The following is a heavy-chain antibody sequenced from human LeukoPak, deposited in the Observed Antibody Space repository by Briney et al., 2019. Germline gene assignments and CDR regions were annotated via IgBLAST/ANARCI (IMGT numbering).Heavy chain of an antibody. CDR3: ARTSGYDWADAFDI. Sequence: EASVKVSCNDSGYTFTSYGISWVRQAAGQGLEWMGWISAYNGNTNYAQKLQGRVTMTTDTSTSTAYMELRSLRSDDTAVDYCARTSGYDWADAFDIWGQGTLVTVSS. D-gene: IGHD5-12*01. CDR1: GYTFTSYG. CDR2: ISAYNGNT. V-gene: IGHV1-18*01. J-gene: IGHJ3*02.